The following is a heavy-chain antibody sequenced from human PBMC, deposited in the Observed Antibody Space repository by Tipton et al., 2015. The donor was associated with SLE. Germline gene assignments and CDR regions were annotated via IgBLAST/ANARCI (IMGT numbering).Heavy chain of an antibody. V-gene: IGHV3-7*01. CDR3: AGGRDMDV. CDR2: IKQDGYET. J-gene: IGHJ6*02. Sequence: GSLRLSCAASGFRFSSYWMTWVRQAPGKGLEWVADIKQDGYETDYVDSVKGRFTISRDNMKNSLYLQMNSLRAEDTAVYYCAGGRDMDVWGQGTTVTVSS. CDR1: GFRFSSYW.